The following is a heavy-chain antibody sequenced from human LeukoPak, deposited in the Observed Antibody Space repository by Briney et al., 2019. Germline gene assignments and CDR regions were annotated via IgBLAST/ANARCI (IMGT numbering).Heavy chain of an antibody. CDR2: ISGTGGST. V-gene: IGHV3-23*01. D-gene: IGHD3-22*01. J-gene: IGHJ4*02. CDR3: AKDPRSPEYYYDSSGYSDY. CDR1: GFTFSTYA. Sequence: PGGSLRLSCAASGFTFSTYAMTWVRQAPGKGLEWVSLISGTGGSTYYADSVKGRFTISRDNSKNTLYLQMNSLRAEDTAVYYCAKDPRSPEYYYDSSGYSDYWGQGTLVTVSS.